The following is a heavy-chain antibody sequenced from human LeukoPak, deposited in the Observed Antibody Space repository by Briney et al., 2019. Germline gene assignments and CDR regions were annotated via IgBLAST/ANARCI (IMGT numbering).Heavy chain of an antibody. CDR3: ARVPTRRAGSG. J-gene: IGHJ4*02. D-gene: IGHD3-10*01. CDR1: GFTFNSYW. V-gene: IGHV3-7*01. CDR2: IKQDGSEK. Sequence: PGGSLRLSCAASGFTFNSYWMSWVRQAPGKGLEWVANIKQDGSEKYYVDSVKGRFTISRDNAKNSLYLQMNSLRAEDTAVYYCARVPTRRAGSGWGQGTLVTVSS.